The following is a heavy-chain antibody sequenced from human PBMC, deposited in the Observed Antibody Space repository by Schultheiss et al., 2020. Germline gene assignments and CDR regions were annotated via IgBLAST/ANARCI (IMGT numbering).Heavy chain of an antibody. CDR2: IYTSGST. Sequence: SQILSLTCTVSGGSISSGSYYWSWIRQPAGKGLEWIGRIYTSGSTNYNPSLKSRVTISVDTSKNQFSLKLSSVTAADTAVYYCARENLRITIFGVVIDYWGQGTLVTVSS. CDR1: GGSISSGSYY. CDR3: ARENLRITIFGVVIDY. J-gene: IGHJ4*02. D-gene: IGHD3-3*01. V-gene: IGHV4-61*02.